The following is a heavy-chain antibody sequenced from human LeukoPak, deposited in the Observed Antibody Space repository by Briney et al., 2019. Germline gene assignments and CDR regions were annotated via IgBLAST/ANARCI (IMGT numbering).Heavy chain of an antibody. CDR3: ARLRYYGMDV. CDR2: ISNSRGSAT. Sequence: GGSLRLSCAASGFTLGDYYMSWIRQAPGKGLEWISYISNSRGSATSYADSVKGRFSNSRDYAKNSLYLQMNSLRADDTAVYYCARLRYYGMDVWGQGTTVTVSS. CDR1: GFTLGDYY. V-gene: IGHV3-11*01. J-gene: IGHJ6*02.